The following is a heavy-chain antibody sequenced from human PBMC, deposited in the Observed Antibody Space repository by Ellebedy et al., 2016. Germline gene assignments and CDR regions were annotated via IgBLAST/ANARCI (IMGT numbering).Heavy chain of an antibody. D-gene: IGHD3-10*02. CDR3: ARVHYFRDVGPYKWYYFDS. V-gene: IGHV1-8*01. CDR2: MNPNSGNT. J-gene: IGHJ4*02. Sequence: ASVKVSCKASGYTFRSNDINWVRQAPGQGLEWMGWMNPNSGNTGFIEKFQGRVTMTRDTSTTTAYMELTNLRSEDTAVYFCARVHYFRDVGPYKWYYFDSWGQGTLVTVSS. CDR1: GYTFRSND.